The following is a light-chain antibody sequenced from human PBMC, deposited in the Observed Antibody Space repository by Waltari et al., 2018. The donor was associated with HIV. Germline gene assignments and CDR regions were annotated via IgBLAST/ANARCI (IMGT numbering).Light chain of an antibody. V-gene: IGLV2-8*01. CDR3: TSYAGINPVA. CDR2: EVN. Sequence: QSALTQPPSASGSPGQSVTISCTGNSSDVGRYDYVSWYQQHPGKAPKLLIYEVNKRPSGVPDRFSGAKSGNTASLTVSGLQAEDEAEYSCTSYAGINPVAFGGGTKLTVL. J-gene: IGLJ2*01. CDR1: SSDVGRYDY.